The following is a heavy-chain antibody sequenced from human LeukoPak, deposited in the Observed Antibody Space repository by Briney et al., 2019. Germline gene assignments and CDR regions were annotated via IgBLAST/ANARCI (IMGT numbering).Heavy chain of an antibody. CDR3: ARGLLGGNEGYMDV. J-gene: IGHJ6*03. CDR2: MNPNSGNT. CDR1: GYTFTSYD. Sequence: VASVKVSCKASGYTFTSYDINWARQATGQGLEWMGWMNPNSGNTGYAQKFQGRVTMTRNTSISTAYMELSSLRSEDTAVYYCARGLLGGNEGYMDVWGKGTTVTVSS. D-gene: IGHD4-23*01. V-gene: IGHV1-8*01.